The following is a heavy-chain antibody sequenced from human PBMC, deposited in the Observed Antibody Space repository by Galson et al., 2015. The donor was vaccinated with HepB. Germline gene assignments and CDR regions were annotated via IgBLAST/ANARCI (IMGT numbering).Heavy chain of an antibody. CDR2: ISAFNGDT. Sequence: SVKVSCKASGYTFSNYRFSWVRQAPGQGLEWMGWISAFNGDTNYAQKFQGRVTMTTDTSTIMAYKELRSLRSDDTAVYYCARDTVQTGITASMTFDHWGQGTLVTVSS. D-gene: IGHD1-20*01. CDR3: ARDTVQTGITASMTFDH. V-gene: IGHV1-18*01. J-gene: IGHJ4*02. CDR1: GYTFSNYR.